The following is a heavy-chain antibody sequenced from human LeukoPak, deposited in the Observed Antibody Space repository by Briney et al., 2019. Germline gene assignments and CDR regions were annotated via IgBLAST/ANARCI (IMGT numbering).Heavy chain of an antibody. CDR1: GFTVSNSY. Sequence: GGSLRLSCAASGFTVSNSYISWVRQAPGKGLEWVSAIYNDGVTYYAGSVKGRFTISRDNSKNMVYLQMNSLRVEDTAVYFCVRQTGRITNFDSWGQGTLVTVSS. CDR3: VRQTGRITNFDS. D-gene: IGHD3-10*01. J-gene: IGHJ4*02. V-gene: IGHV3-66*04. CDR2: IYNDGVT.